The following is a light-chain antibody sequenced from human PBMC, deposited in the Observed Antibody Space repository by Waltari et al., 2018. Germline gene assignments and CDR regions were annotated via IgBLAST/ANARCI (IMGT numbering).Light chain of an antibody. CDR3: LLYMGSGIWV. J-gene: IGLJ3*02. V-gene: IGLV8-61*01. Sequence: QTVVTQEPSLSVSPGGTVTRPCALRSGSLSSTSYASWYQQSPGQTPRTLVYKANIRSSGVPDRFSGSVLGNKAVLIITGAQAEDESTYYCLLYMGSGIWVFGGGTKLTVL. CDR2: KAN. CDR1: SGSLSSTSY.